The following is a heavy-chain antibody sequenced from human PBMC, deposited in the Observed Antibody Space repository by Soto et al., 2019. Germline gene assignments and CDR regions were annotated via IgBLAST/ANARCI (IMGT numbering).Heavy chain of an antibody. V-gene: IGHV4-39*01. J-gene: IGHJ5*02. CDR2: VDHSGNS. CDR1: GGSISSSNHY. CDR3: TRHLVSGTISRGNWLDP. Sequence: SETLSLTCSVSGGSISSSNHYWGWISQSPGKGLQWIASVDHSGNSYYNPSLRSRVTVSVDTSNNQFSLKVSSLTAADTAIYYCTRHLVSGTISRGNWLDPWGQGTLVTVYS. D-gene: IGHD1-1*01.